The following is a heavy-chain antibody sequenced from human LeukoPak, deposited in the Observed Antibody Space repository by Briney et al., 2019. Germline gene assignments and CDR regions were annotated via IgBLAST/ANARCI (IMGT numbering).Heavy chain of an antibody. Sequence: SQNLSLTCTVSGGSISSGSYYWSWIRQPAGKGLELIGRIYTSGSTNYNPSLKSRVTTSVDTSKNQFSLKLSSVTAADTAVYYCARERGYCSSTSCHFDYWGQGTLVTVSS. V-gene: IGHV4-61*02. CDR1: GGSISSGSYY. D-gene: IGHD2-2*01. CDR2: IYTSGST. CDR3: ARERGYCSSTSCHFDY. J-gene: IGHJ4*02.